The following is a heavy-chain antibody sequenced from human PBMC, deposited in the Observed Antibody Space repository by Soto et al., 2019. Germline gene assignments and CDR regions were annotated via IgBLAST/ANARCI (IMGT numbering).Heavy chain of an antibody. D-gene: IGHD3-9*01. Sequence: GASVKVSCKASGYTFTSYAMHWVRQAPGQRLEWMGWINAGNGNTKYSQKFQGRVTITRDTSASTAYMELSSLKTEDTAVYYCSRDDADWLFNWGQGALVTVSS. V-gene: IGHV1-3*01. CDR3: SRDDADWLFN. CDR2: INAGNGNT. J-gene: IGHJ4*02. CDR1: GYTFTSYA.